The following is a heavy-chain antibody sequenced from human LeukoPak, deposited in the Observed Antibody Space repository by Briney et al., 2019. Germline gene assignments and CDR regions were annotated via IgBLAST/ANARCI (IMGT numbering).Heavy chain of an antibody. CDR1: GGSITSYY. Sequence: SETLSLTCTVSGGSITSYYWSWIRQSPGKGLEWIGCISHSGSTNYNPSLKSRLTISLDTSKNHFSLNLDSVTAADTAVYYCATGAVAPEYWGQGTLVSVSS. V-gene: IGHV4-59*08. J-gene: IGHJ4*02. CDR3: ATGAVAPEY. CDR2: ISHSGST.